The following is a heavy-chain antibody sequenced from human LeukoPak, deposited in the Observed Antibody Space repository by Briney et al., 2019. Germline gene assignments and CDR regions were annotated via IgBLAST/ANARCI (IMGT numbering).Heavy chain of an antibody. CDR3: AKSGEKGMDV. CDR1: GFTFNTYN. D-gene: IGHD1-26*01. V-gene: IGHV3-48*01. J-gene: IGHJ6*02. Sequence: GGSLRLSCAASGFTFNTYNMNWVRQAPGEGLDWISYVSSDSKSIYYADSVKGRFTISRDNSKNTLYLQMNSLRAEDTAVYYCAKSGEKGMDVWGQGTTVTVSS. CDR2: VSSDSKSI.